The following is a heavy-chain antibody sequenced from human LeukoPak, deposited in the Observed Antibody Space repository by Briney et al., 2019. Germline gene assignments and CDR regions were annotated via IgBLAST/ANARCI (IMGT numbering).Heavy chain of an antibody. D-gene: IGHD3-3*01. CDR2: MNPNSGNT. Sequence: ASVKVSCKASGYTFTSYDINWVRQATGQGLEWMGWMNPNSGNTGYAQKFQGRVTMTRDTSMSTAYMELSSLTSEDTAVYYCARVRGVTIFGVEKYNSFDPWGQGTLVTVSS. CDR1: GYTFTSYD. J-gene: IGHJ5*02. CDR3: ARVRGVTIFGVEKYNSFDP. V-gene: IGHV1-8*01.